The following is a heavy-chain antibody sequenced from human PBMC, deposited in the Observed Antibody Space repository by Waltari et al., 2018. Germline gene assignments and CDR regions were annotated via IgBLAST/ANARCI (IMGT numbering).Heavy chain of an antibody. CDR2: ISSSGSTK. J-gene: IGHJ6*02. V-gene: IGHV3-48*03. Sequence: EVQLVESGGGLVQHGGSLRLSCAAVGLTLRSYEMNWVRQAPGKGLEWVSYISSSGSTKYYADSVKGRFTISRDNAKNSLYLQMNSLRAEDTAVYYCARCVRSSWYVNYYYGMDVWGQGTTVTVSS. CDR3: ARCVRSSWYVNYYYGMDV. CDR1: GLTLRSYE. D-gene: IGHD6-13*01.